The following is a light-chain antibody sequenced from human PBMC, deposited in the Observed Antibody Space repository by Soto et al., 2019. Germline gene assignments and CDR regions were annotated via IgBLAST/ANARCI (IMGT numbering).Light chain of an antibody. V-gene: IGKV1-39*01. CDR1: QSISTY. CDR3: QQSYSIPQT. Sequence: DIQMTQSPSSLSASVGDRVTITCRASQSISTYLNGYQQKAGKAPRLLIYAASSLQSGVPSRFSGSGSGTDFTLTISTLQPEDFATYYCQQSYSIPQTFGQGTKVEIK. J-gene: IGKJ1*01. CDR2: AAS.